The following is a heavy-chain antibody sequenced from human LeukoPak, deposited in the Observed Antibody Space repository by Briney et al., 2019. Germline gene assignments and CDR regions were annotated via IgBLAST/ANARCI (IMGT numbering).Heavy chain of an antibody. V-gene: IGHV5-51*01. CDR1: GYSFSSYW. CDR2: TFPGDSDT. D-gene: IGHD2-15*01. J-gene: IGHJ4*02. CDR3: ARGYCSGGSCPYYFEY. Sequence: GESLKISCKGSGYSFSSYWIGWVRQMPGKGLEWMGITFPGDSDTRYSPSFQGQVTISADKSVSTAYMQWSSLEASDTAVYYCARGYCSGGSCPYYFEYWGPGTLVTVSS.